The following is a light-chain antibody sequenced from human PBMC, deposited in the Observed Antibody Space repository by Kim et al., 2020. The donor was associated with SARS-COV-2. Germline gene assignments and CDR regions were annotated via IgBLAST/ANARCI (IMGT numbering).Light chain of an antibody. Sequence: ASIGDRVTITCRPSQDIANSVAWYQQKPGKVPQVLIYAASTLQSGVPSRFSGSGSGTEFTLTIGSLQTEDVATYYCQKYNSAPWTFGPGTKVDIK. CDR3: QKYNSAPWT. J-gene: IGKJ1*01. CDR1: QDIANS. CDR2: AAS. V-gene: IGKV1-27*01.